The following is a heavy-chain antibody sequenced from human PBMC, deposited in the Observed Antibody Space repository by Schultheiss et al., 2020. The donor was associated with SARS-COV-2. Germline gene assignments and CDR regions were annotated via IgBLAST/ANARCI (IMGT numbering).Heavy chain of an antibody. CDR3: ATWYYDILTGYHTPYGMDV. Sequence: SVKVSCKASGGTFSSYAISWVRQAPGQGLEWMGGIIPIFGTANYAQKFQGRVTITADKSTSTAYMELSSLRSEDTAVYYCATWYYDILTGYHTPYGMDVWGQGTTVTVSS. CDR1: GGTFSSYA. V-gene: IGHV1-69*06. D-gene: IGHD3-9*01. CDR2: IIPIFGTA. J-gene: IGHJ6*02.